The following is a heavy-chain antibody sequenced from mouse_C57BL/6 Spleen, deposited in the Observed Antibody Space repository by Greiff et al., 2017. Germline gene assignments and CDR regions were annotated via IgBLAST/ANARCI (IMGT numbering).Heavy chain of an antibody. V-gene: IGHV5-6*01. CDR3: ARPPLYYDYDRGFAY. Sequence: EVQLVESGGDLVKPGGSLKLSCAASGFTFSSYGMSWVRQTPDKRLEWVATISSGGSYTYYPDSVKGRFTISRDNAKNTLYLQMSSLKSEDTAMYSCARPPLYYDYDRGFAYWGQGTLVTVSA. CDR1: GFTFSSYG. CDR2: ISSGGSYT. D-gene: IGHD2-4*01. J-gene: IGHJ3*01.